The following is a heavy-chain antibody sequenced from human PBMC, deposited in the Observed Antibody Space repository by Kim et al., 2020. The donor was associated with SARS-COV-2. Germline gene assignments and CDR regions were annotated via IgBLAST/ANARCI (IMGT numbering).Heavy chain of an antibody. CDR2: ISYSGRT. V-gene: IGHV4-61*01. CDR3: ARERLGHGEFDC. J-gene: IGHJ4*02. CDR1: GASVTGGSYY. D-gene: IGHD4-17*01. Sequence: SETLSLTCTVSGASVTGGSYYSWNLIRQSPGKGLEWIGEISYSGRTNYNPSLKGRVTISLDTSNNQFSLRLSSVTAADTAMYYCARERLGHGEFDCWGQG.